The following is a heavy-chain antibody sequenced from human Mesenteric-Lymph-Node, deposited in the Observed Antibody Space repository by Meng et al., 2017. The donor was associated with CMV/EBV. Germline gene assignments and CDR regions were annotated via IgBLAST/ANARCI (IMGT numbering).Heavy chain of an antibody. CDR3: AGHAPITATGTKVGYYGMDV. Sequence: GESLKISCKGSGYSFTSYWIDWVRQMPGKGLEWMGIIYPGDSDTRYSPSFQGQVTISADKSISNAYLQWSSLKASDPAIYYCAGHAPITATGTKVGYYGMDVWGQGTTVTVSS. CDR2: IYPGDSDT. CDR1: GYSFTSYW. D-gene: IGHD6-13*01. V-gene: IGHV5-51*01. J-gene: IGHJ6*02.